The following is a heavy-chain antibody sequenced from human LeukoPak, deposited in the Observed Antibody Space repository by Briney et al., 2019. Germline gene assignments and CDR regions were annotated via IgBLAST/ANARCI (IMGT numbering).Heavy chain of an antibody. CDR1: GYTFSGYY. D-gene: IGHD3-10*01. Sequence: ASVTVSCKASGYTFSGYYMHWVRQAPGQGLEWMGWINPKSGGTNEAQKFHDRVTMTRDTSIRTAYMEVSRLRSDDTAVYYCARGYMSRPSRLLWFGELSMNKYYFDYWGQGTLVTVSS. CDR3: ARGYMSRPSRLLWFGELSMNKYYFDY. J-gene: IGHJ4*02. CDR2: INPKSGGT. V-gene: IGHV1-2*02.